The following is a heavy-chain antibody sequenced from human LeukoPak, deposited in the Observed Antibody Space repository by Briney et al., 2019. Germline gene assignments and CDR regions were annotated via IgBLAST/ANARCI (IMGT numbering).Heavy chain of an antibody. CDR3: AKDQFSRGWYHFDY. J-gene: IGHJ4*02. Sequence: GGSLRLSCVASGFTFSSYGMHWVRQAPGKGLEWVAFIRYDGSNKYYADSVKGRFTISRDNSKNTLYLQMNSLRAEDTAVYYCAKDQFSRGWYHFDYWGQGTLVTVSS. CDR2: IRYDGSNK. CDR1: GFTFSSYG. V-gene: IGHV3-30*02. D-gene: IGHD6-19*01.